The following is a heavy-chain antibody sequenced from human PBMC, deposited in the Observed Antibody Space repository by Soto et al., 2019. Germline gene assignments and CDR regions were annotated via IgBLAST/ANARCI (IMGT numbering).Heavy chain of an antibody. Sequence: GGSLRLSCAASGFTFSTFGMHWVRQAPGKGLEWVALIYFDGSEEYYADSVKGRFTISRDNSKNTLFLQMNSVRAEEKVVYDCARDVLGRTVMLGADTGDYFDYWGQCTLVTVSS. CDR1: GFTFSTFG. V-gene: IGHV3-33*01. CDR3: ARDVLGRTVMLGADTGDYFDY. J-gene: IGHJ4*02. CDR2: IYFDGSEE. D-gene: IGHD3-16*01.